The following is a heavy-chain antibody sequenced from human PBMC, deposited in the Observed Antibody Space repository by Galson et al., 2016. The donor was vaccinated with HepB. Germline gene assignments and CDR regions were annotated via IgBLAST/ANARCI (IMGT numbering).Heavy chain of an antibody. CDR1: GFTFSNYA. D-gene: IGHD4-11*01. V-gene: IGHV3-33*06. Sequence: SLRLSCAASGFTFSNYAMHWVRQAPGKGLEWVAVIWYDGSSKYYIDSVKGRFTISRDNSKNTLNLQMSSLRAEDTAVYYCAKVATPNRNYENWFDSWGQGTLVTVPS. CDR2: IWYDGSSK. CDR3: AKVATPNRNYENWFDS. J-gene: IGHJ5*01.